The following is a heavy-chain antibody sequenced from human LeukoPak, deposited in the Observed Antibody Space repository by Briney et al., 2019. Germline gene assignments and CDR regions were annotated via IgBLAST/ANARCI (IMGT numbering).Heavy chain of an antibody. V-gene: IGHV3-30-3*01. CDR1: GFTFSSYA. CDR3: ARDPAPLGSYDSSVYLDY. D-gene: IGHD3-22*01. CDR2: ISYDGSNK. Sequence: GGSLRLSCAASGFTFSSYAMHWVRQAPGKGLEWVAVISYDGSNKYYADSVKGRFTISGDNSKNTLYRQMTSLGAEDTAVYYCARDPAPLGSYDSSVYLDYWGEGPLVTVSS. J-gene: IGHJ4*02.